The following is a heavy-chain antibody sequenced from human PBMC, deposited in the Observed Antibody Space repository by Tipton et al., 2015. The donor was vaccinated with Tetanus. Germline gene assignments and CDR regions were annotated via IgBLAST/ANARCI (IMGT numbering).Heavy chain of an antibody. CDR2: INWNSGHI. CDR3: ARLGYDLLTGYHYDY. D-gene: IGHD3-9*01. CDR1: GFSFNDEA. V-gene: IGHV3-9*01. J-gene: IGHJ4*02. Sequence: SLRLSCEASGFSFNDEAMHWVRQAPGKGLEWVSGINWNSGHIGYAASVKGRFTTSRDNAKNSLYLQMNSLRAEDTAVYYCARLGYDLLTGYHYDYWGQGTLVTVSS.